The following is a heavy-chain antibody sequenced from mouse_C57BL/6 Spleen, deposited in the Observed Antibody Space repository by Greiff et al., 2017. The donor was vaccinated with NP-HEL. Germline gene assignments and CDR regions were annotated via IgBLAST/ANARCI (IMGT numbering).Heavy chain of an antibody. V-gene: IGHV2-6*01. CDR1: GFSLTSYG. J-gene: IGHJ1*03. CDR3: ASRPPGGHWYFDV. CDR2: IWGVGST. Sequence: VMLVESGPGLVAPSQSLSITCTVSGFSLTSYGVDWVRQSPGKGLEWLGVIWGVGSTNYNSALKSRLSISKDNSKSQVFLKMNSLQTDDTAMYYCASRPPGGHWYFDVWGTGTTVTVSS.